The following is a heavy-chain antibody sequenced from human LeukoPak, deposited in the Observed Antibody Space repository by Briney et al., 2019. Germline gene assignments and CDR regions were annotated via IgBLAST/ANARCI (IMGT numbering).Heavy chain of an antibody. V-gene: IGHV1-2*02. CDR1: GYTFTGYY. D-gene: IGHD4-17*01. J-gene: IGHJ4*02. CDR2: INPNSGGT. Sequence: ASVKVSCKASGYTFTGYYMHWVRQAPGQGLEWMGWINPNSGGTNYAQKFQGRVTMTRDTSISTAYMELSSLRSDDTAVYFCARDAFYGDYDRNLDYWGQGTLVTVSS. CDR3: ARDAFYGDYDRNLDY.